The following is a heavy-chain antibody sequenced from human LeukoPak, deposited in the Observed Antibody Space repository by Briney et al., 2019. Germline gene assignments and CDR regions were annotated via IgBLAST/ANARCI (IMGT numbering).Heavy chain of an antibody. Sequence: PSETLSLTCAVYGGSFSGYYWSWIRQPPGKGLEWIGEINHSGSTNYNPSLKSRVTISVDASKNQFSLKLSSVTAADTAVYYCARIRLLEWLFYNWFDPWGQGTLVTVSS. D-gene: IGHD3-3*01. CDR1: GGSFSGYY. CDR3: ARIRLLEWLFYNWFDP. CDR2: INHSGST. V-gene: IGHV4-34*01. J-gene: IGHJ5*02.